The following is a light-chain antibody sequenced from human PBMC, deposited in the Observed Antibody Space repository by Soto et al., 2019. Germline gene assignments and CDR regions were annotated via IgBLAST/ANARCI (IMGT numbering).Light chain of an antibody. V-gene: IGKV3-15*01. CDR2: GAS. CDR3: QGYNSWRPMT. J-gene: IGKJ4*01. CDR1: QSISTK. Sequence: IVITQSPATLSVSPGEPATLSCRASQSISTKVAWYQHKPGQAPRLLFYGASTRATVIPVRFGCSGSGTDFTLTITSLQSEDFAVYCCQGYNSWRPMTFGGGTKVDIK.